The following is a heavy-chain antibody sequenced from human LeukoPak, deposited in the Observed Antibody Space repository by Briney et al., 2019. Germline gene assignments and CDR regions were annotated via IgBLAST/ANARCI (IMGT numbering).Heavy chain of an antibody. Sequence: GGSLRLSCAASGFTFSNYVIHWVRQAPGKGLEWVAVTSSDLNVKLYADSVKGRFTISRDNSRSTLYLQMNSLRPEDTAIYYCAREGYYGSGSPPSLYLDYWGQGTLVTVSS. CDR3: AREGYYGSGSPPSLYLDY. CDR2: TSSDLNVK. V-gene: IGHV3-30-3*01. CDR1: GFTFSNYV. J-gene: IGHJ4*02. D-gene: IGHD3-10*01.